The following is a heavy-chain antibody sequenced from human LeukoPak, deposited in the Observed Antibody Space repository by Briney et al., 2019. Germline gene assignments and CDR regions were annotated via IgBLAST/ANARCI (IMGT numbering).Heavy chain of an antibody. Sequence: GGSLRLSCVASGFTFSAHAMSWVRQAPGKGLEWVSAIGRDGINTKYTDSVNGRFAVSRDNSRDTLYLQMSSLRADDTAVYFCARGLVEGSQYLDSWGQGTLVTVSS. D-gene: IGHD5-24*01. CDR3: ARGLVEGSQYLDS. CDR1: GFTFSAHA. V-gene: IGHV3-23*01. CDR2: IGRDGINT. J-gene: IGHJ4*02.